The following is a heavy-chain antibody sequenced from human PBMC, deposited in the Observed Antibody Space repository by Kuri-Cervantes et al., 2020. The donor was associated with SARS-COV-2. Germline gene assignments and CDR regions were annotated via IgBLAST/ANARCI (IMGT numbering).Heavy chain of an antibody. CDR2: ISGSSSYI. V-gene: IGHV3-21*01. CDR1: GFTFSSYS. CDR3: ASEDSGSYFRGRGMFDP. D-gene: IGHD1-26*01. Sequence: GESLKISCAASGFTFSSYSMNWVRQAPGKGLEWVSSISGSSSYIYYADSVKGRFTTSRDNAKNSLYLQMNSLRAEDTAVYYCASEDSGSYFRGRGMFDPWGQGTLVTVSS. J-gene: IGHJ5*02.